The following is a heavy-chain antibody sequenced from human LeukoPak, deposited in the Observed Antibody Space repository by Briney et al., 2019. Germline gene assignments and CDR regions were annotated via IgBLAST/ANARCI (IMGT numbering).Heavy chain of an antibody. CDR3: AKVFCSSTSCSTINGYYFDY. J-gene: IGHJ4*02. CDR2: IGGSGGNT. D-gene: IGHD2-2*01. Sequence: GGSLRLSCVASGFTFTNYAMTWVRQAPGKGLEWVSAIGGSGGNTYYADSVKGRFTNSRDNSKNTLYLQMNSLRAEDTAVYYCAKVFCSSTSCSTINGYYFDYWGQGTLVTVSS. V-gene: IGHV3-23*01. CDR1: GFTFTNYA.